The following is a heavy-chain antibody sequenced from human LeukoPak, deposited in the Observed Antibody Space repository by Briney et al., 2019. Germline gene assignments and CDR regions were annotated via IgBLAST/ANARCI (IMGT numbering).Heavy chain of an antibody. CDR1: GFTFSTYG. Sequence: GGSLRLSCAASGFTFSTYGMDWVRQAPGKGLEWVAFIRYDGSSKYYADSVKGRLTISRDNSKNTLYLQMNSLGVEDTAVYYCAKGLTNWFDPWGQGTLVTVSS. V-gene: IGHV3-30*02. CDR3: AKGLTNWFDP. CDR2: IRYDGSSK. J-gene: IGHJ5*02.